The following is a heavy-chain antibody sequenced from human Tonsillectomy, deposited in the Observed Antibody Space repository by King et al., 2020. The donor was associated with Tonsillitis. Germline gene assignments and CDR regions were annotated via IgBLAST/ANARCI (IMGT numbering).Heavy chain of an antibody. Sequence: VQLVESGGGVVPPGGSLRLSCAASGFDFSIYALHWVRQTPGRGLEWVTILSYDGNKKYYADSVKGRFTISRDNSKNTLYLQMNSLRAEDTAVYYCARVGGVGATRGYYGMDVWGQGTTVSVSS. D-gene: IGHD1-26*01. J-gene: IGHJ6*02. CDR1: GFDFSIYA. V-gene: IGHV3-30*04. CDR2: LSYDGNKK. CDR3: ARVGGVGATRGYYGMDV.